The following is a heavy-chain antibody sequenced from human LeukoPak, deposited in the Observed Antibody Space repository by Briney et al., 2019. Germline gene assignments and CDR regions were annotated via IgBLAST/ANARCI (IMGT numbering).Heavy chain of an antibody. D-gene: IGHD3-3*01. CDR2: INYSGST. J-gene: IGHJ4*02. CDR3: ARWTSLYDFWSGYYSD. Sequence: PSETLSLTCTVSGGSVSYSIFYWGWLRQPPGRGLEWIGSINYSGSTYYNPSLKSRVTISVDTSTNQFSLKLSSVTAADTAVYYCARWTSLYDFWSGYYSDWGQGTLVTVSS. V-gene: IGHV4-39*07. CDR1: GGSVSYSIFY.